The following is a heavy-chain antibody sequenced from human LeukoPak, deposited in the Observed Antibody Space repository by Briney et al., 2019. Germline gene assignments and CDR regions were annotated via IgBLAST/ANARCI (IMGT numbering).Heavy chain of an antibody. CDR2: ISYDGSNK. J-gene: IGHJ4*02. CDR3: ARGAYYDILTGYPVFDY. V-gene: IGHV3-30-3*01. CDR1: GFPFSSYA. Sequence: GGSLRLSCAASGFPFSSYAMHWVRQAPGKGLEWVAVISYDGSNKYYADSVKGRFNISRDNSKNTLYLQMNSLRAEDTAVYYCARGAYYDILTGYPVFDYWGQGTLVTVSS. D-gene: IGHD3-9*01.